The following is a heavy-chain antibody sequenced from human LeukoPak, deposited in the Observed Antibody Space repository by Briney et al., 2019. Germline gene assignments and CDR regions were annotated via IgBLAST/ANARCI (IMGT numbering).Heavy chain of an antibody. CDR2: INTNTGNP. CDR1: GYTFTSYG. V-gene: IGHV7-4-1*02. J-gene: IGHJ6*03. D-gene: IGHD5-18*01. Sequence: ASVKVSCKASGYTFTSYGISWVRQAPGQGLEWMGWINTNTGNPTYAQGFTGRFVFSLDTSVSTAYLQISSLKAEDTAVYYCARKDSYGDYYYYMDVWGKGTTVTVSS. CDR3: ARKDSYGDYYYYMDV.